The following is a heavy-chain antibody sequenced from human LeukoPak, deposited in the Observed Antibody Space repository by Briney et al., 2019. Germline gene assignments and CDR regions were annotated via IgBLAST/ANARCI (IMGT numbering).Heavy chain of an antibody. J-gene: IGHJ6*02. CDR2: IYSDAST. CDR3: ARPNYVWRTYRGAIDV. CDR1: GFTVSSDY. D-gene: IGHD3-16*01. V-gene: IGHV3-53*04. Sequence: GGSLRLSCAASGFTVSSDYLSWVREAPGKGLEWVSVIYSDASTYYADSVKGRFTISRHNSKNTLYLQMNSLRTEDTAVYYCARPNYVWRTYRGAIDVWGQGTTVTVSS.